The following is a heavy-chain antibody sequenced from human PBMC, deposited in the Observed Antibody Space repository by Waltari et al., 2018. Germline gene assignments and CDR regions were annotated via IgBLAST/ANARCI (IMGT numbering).Heavy chain of an antibody. CDR1: GAPISSSRHN. D-gene: IGHD6-25*01. J-gene: IGHJ4*02. V-gene: IGHV4-39*07. CDR3: ASANTATIDY. CDR2: IYYSGST. Sequence: QLQLQESGPGLVKPSATLSLTRTVPGAPISSSRHNWGWIRQPPGKGLEWIGSIYYSGSTYYNPSLKSRVTISVDTSKNQFSLKLSSVTAADTAVYYCASANTATIDYWGQGTLVTVSS.